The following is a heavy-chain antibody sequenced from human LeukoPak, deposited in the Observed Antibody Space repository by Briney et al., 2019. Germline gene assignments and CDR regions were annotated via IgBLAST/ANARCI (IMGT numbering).Heavy chain of an antibody. CDR2: IGTLADT. CDR3: ARGPIGGSLRNGMDV. V-gene: IGHV3-13*01. Sequence: GGSLRLSCVASRFTLSNYDLHWVRQVIGRGLEWVSAIGTLADTYYSGSVKGRFTISRENARNSFYLQMNSLSAGDTAVYYCARGPIGGSLRNGMDVWGRGTTVTVSS. CDR1: RFTLSNYD. D-gene: IGHD2-15*01. J-gene: IGHJ6*02.